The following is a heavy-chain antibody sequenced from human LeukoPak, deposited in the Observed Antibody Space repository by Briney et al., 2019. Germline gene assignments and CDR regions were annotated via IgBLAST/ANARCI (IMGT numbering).Heavy chain of an antibody. CDR1: GYTFTSYY. D-gene: IGHD3-22*01. V-gene: IGHV1-46*01. CDR2: INPSGGST. CDR3: ASRSGGSSGYGSLNEI. Sequence: ASVKVSCKASGYTFTSYYMHWVRQAPGQGLEWMGIINPSGGSTSYAQKFQGRVTMTRDTSTSTVYMELSSLRSEDTAVYYCASRSGGSSGYGSLNEIWGQGTLVTVSS. J-gene: IGHJ4*02.